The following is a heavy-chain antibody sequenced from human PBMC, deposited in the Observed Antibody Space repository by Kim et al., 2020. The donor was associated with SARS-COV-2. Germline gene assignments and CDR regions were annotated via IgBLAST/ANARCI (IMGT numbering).Heavy chain of an antibody. CDR1: GLAFSSYW. CDR2: IKPDGSEK. Sequence: GGSLRLSCAASGLAFSSYWMQWVRQAPGKGLEWVGNIKPDGSEKHYVDSAKGRFTISRDNTKISLYLQMNNLRADDTAVYYCAARTATSGAPQGHWGRGTLVTVSS. D-gene: IGHD4-4*01. J-gene: IGHJ4*02. V-gene: IGHV3-7*01. CDR3: AARTATSGAPQGH.